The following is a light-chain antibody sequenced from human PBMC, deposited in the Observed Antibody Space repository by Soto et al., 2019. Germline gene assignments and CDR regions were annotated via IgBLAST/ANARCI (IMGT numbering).Light chain of an antibody. CDR1: SSDIGGYNF. CDR2: EVN. V-gene: IGLV2-14*03. Sequence: QSALTQPASVSGSPGQSITISCTGSSSDIGGYNFVSWYQQHPGKAPKLMIYEVNNRPSGVSNRFSGSKSGNTASLTISGLQTEVEADYYCTSYTSNSTVLFGGGTKLTVL. J-gene: IGLJ2*01. CDR3: TSYTSNSTVL.